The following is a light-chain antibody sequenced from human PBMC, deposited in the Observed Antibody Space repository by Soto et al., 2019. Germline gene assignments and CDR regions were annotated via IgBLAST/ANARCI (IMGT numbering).Light chain of an antibody. Sequence: EIVMTQSPATLSVSPGERATLSCRARQSVSSSLAWYQQKPGQAPRLLIYGASTRATDIPARFSGSGSGTEFTLTISSLQSEDFAVYYCQQYNNWPKTFGQGTKVEIK. J-gene: IGKJ1*01. CDR3: QQYNNWPKT. V-gene: IGKV3-15*01. CDR2: GAS. CDR1: QSVSSS.